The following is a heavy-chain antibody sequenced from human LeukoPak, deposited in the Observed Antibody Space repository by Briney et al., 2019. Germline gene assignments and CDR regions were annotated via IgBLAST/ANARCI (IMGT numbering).Heavy chain of an antibody. Sequence: SDTLSLTCAVSGYSISNSNWWGWIRQPPGKGLEWIGYIYYSGSINYNPSLKSRVTMSVDTSKNQFSLKLSSVTALDTAVYYCARRQTGQGGFDIWGQGTMVTVSS. CDR3: ARRQTGQGGFDI. D-gene: IGHD3-9*01. V-gene: IGHV4-28*06. CDR1: GYSISNSNW. CDR2: IYYSGSI. J-gene: IGHJ3*02.